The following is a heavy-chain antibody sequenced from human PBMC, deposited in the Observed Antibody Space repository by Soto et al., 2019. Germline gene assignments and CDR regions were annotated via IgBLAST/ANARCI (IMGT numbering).Heavy chain of an antibody. D-gene: IGHD6-25*01. J-gene: IGHJ4*02. Sequence: GGSLRLSCAVSGVTFSNYGMHWVRQAPGKGLEWVALIWYDGSSKYYADSVKGRFTISRDNSKNTLYLQMNSLRAEDTAVYYCARGDSSDPFHYWGRGTLVTVSS. CDR1: GVTFSNYG. V-gene: IGHV3-33*01. CDR3: ARGDSSDPFHY. CDR2: IWYDGSSK.